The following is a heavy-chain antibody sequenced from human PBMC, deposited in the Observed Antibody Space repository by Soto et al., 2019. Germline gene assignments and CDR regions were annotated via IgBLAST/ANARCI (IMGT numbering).Heavy chain of an antibody. CDR1: GGSISSSNW. Sequence: QVQLQESGPGLVKPSGTLSLTSAVSGGSISSSNWWSWVRQPPGKGLEWIGEIYHSGSTNYNPSLKSRVTLSVDKSKNQFSLKLSSVTAADTAVYYCARLRPAAIKYYFDYWGQGTLVTVSS. D-gene: IGHD2-2*01. J-gene: IGHJ4*02. V-gene: IGHV4-4*02. CDR2: IYHSGST. CDR3: ARLRPAAIKYYFDY.